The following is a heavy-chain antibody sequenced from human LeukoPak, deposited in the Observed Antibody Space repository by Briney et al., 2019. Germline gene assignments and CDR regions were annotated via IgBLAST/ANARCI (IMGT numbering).Heavy chain of an antibody. CDR1: GFTFSGYS. J-gene: IGHJ6*03. Sequence: PGGSLRLSCAASGFTFSGYSMNWVRQAPGRGLEWVSYMSSGSAYIYCADSVKGRFTISRDNAKNSLYLQMNSLRAEDTAVYYCARARQLVGYYYMDVWGKGPRSPSP. D-gene: IGHD6-6*01. CDR2: MSSGSAYI. V-gene: IGHV3-21*01. CDR3: ARARQLVGYYYMDV.